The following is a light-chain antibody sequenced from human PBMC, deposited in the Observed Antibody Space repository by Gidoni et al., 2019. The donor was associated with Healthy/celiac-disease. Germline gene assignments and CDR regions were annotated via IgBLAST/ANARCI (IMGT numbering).Light chain of an antibody. Sequence: QSVLTQPPSASGTPGQRVTISCSGRSSNIGSNTVHWYQQLPGTAPKLLIYSNNQRPSGVPDRFSGSKSGTSASLAISGLQSEDEADYYCAAWDDSLNTLFVFGTGTKVTVL. V-gene: IGLV1-44*01. J-gene: IGLJ1*01. CDR2: SNN. CDR1: SSNIGSNT. CDR3: AAWDDSLNTLFV.